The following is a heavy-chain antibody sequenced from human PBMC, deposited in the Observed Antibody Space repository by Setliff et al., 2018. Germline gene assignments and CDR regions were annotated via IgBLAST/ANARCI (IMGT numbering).Heavy chain of an antibody. CDR1: GFRFSDHY. CDR3: ARRLRGSAWYVRLGEDY. J-gene: IGHJ4*02. Sequence: PGGSLRLSCVGSGFRFSDHYMSWVRQAPGKGLEWVSDISGGAETISYADSVKGRFTTSRDNAKNSMYLQMNSLRAEDTAVYYCARRLRGSAWYVRLGEDYWGQGVRVTVSS. CDR2: ISGGAETI. D-gene: IGHD2-21*02. V-gene: IGHV3-11*01.